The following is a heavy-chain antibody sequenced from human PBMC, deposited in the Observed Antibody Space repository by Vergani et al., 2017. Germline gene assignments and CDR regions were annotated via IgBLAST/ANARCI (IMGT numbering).Heavy chain of an antibody. D-gene: IGHD1-14*01. Sequence: QVQLQQWGAGLLKPSETLSLTCAVYGGSFSGYYWSWIRQPPGKGLEWIGEINHSGSTNYNPSLKSRVTISVDTSKNQFSLKLSSVTAADTAVYYCARGRYHYYYYYGMDVWGQGTTVTVSS. V-gene: IGHV4-34*01. CDR3: ARGRYHYYYYYGMDV. CDR1: GGSFSGYY. CDR2: INHSGST. J-gene: IGHJ6*02.